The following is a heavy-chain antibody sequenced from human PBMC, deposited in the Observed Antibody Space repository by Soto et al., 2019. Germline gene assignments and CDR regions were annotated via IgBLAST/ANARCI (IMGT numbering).Heavy chain of an antibody. D-gene: IGHD5-12*01. CDR3: AKDLLGVDIVATILFDY. Sequence: GGSLRLSCAASGFTFSSYAMSWVRQAPGKGLEWVSAISGSGGSTYYADSVKGRFTISRHNSKNTLYLQMNSLRAEDTAVYYCAKDLLGVDIVATILFDYWGQGTLVTVSS. J-gene: IGHJ4*02. CDR2: ISGSGGST. V-gene: IGHV3-23*01. CDR1: GFTFSSYA.